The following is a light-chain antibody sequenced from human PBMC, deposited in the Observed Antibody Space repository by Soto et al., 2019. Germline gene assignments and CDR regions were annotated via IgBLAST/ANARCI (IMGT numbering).Light chain of an antibody. CDR3: QQRSNWTPT. CDR2: DAS. J-gene: IGKJ5*01. V-gene: IGKV3-11*01. Sequence: EIVFTQSPATLYLSPGERSTLSCRASQSVRSYLAWYQQKPGQAPRLLIYDASNRETGIPARFSGSGSGTEFTLNISNLEPEDFAVYYCQQRSNWTPTFGQGTRLEIK. CDR1: QSVRSY.